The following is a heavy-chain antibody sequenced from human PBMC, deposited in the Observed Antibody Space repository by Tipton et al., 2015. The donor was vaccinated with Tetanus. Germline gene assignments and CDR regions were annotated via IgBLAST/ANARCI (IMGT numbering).Heavy chain of an antibody. D-gene: IGHD2-2*01. CDR1: GFTLSRNS. CDR3: ARGTWGGYCSSTTCSPFDY. V-gene: IGHV3-21*01. J-gene: IGHJ4*02. Sequence: QLVQSGGGVVQPEKFLRLSCAASGFTLSRNSMNWVRQAPGKGLEWVSSISGSGSYISYADSVKGRFTISRDNAKNSLYLQMSSPRVEDTAVYDCARGTWGGYCSSTTCSPFDYWGQGTLVAVSS. CDR2: ISGSGSYI.